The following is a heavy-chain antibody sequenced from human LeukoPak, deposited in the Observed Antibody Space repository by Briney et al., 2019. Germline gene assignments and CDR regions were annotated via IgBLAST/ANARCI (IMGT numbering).Heavy chain of an antibody. V-gene: IGHV1-69*04. CDR1: GGTFSSYA. J-gene: IGHJ5*02. CDR3: ALINSGYDYLAYSSSQNWFDP. Sequence: ASVKVSCKASGGTFSSYAISWVRQAPGQGLEWMGRIIPIFGIANYAQKFQGRVTITADKSTSTAYMELSSLRSEDTAVHYCALINSGYDYLAYSSSQNWFDPWGQGTLVTVSS. D-gene: IGHD5-12*01. CDR2: IIPIFGIA.